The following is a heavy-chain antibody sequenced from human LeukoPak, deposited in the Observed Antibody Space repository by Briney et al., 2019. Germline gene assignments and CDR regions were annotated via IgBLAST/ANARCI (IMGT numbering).Heavy chain of an antibody. D-gene: IGHD3-16*02. CDR2: FGPEDGET. CDR3: ATVIKFWPLLYFQH. CDR1: GYTLTELS. V-gene: IGHV1-24*01. Sequence: ASVKVSCKVSGYTLTELSMHWVRQVPGKGLEWMGGFGPEDGETIYAQKFQGRVTMTEDTSTDTAYMELSSLRSEDTAVYYCATVIKFWPLLYFQHWGQGTLVTVSS. J-gene: IGHJ1*01.